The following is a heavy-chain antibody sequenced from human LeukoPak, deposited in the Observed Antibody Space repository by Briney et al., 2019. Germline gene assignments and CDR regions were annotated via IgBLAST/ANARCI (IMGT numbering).Heavy chain of an antibody. J-gene: IGHJ6*03. CDR3: ARPESGYYYYMDV. Sequence: GGSLRLSCAASGFTFSSYGMHWVRQAPGKGLEWVANIKQDGSEKYYVDSVKGRFTISRDNAKNSLYLQMNSLRAEDTAVYYCARPESGYYYYMDVWGKGTTVTVSS. CDR1: GFTFSSYG. V-gene: IGHV3-7*01. CDR2: IKQDGSEK. D-gene: IGHD3-10*01.